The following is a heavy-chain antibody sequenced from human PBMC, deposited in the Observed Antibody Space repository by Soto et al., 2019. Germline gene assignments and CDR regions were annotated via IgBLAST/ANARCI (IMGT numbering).Heavy chain of an antibody. D-gene: IGHD6-13*01. CDR1: GSSVISYY. J-gene: IGHJ4*02. CDR3: ATLSSSWYYFDS. CDR2: IYYSGST. Sequence: PSETLSLTCTVSGSSVISYYWGWIRQPPGKGLEWIGYIYYSGSTSYNPSLKSRVTISVDTSKNQFSLTLSSVTAADTAVYYCATLSSSWYYFDSGGQGTLVTVSS. V-gene: IGHV4-59*02.